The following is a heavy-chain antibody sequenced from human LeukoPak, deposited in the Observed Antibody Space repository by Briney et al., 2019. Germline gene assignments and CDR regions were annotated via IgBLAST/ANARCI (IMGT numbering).Heavy chain of an antibody. J-gene: IGHJ4*02. Sequence: SVKVSCKASGGTFSSYAISWVRQAPGQGLEWMGGIIPIFGTANYAQKFQGRVTITTDESTSTAYMELSSLRSEDTAVYYCARDAYSNYAGYFDYWGQGTLVTVSS. D-gene: IGHD4-11*01. CDR2: IIPIFGTA. CDR1: GGTFSSYA. CDR3: ARDAYSNYAGYFDY. V-gene: IGHV1-69*05.